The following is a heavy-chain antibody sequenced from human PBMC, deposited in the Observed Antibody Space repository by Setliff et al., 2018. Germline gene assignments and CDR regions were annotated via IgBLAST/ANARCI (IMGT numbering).Heavy chain of an antibody. Sequence: PSEPFLTCSVSGGSISSYHWSWIRQPPGKGLEWIGSTYSSGSTNYNPSLKSRVTISLDTSKNLFSLNLSSVTAADTAVYYCARVLGYNGYGNYYIYYFMDVWGKGTTVTVSS. CDR1: GGSISSYH. CDR3: ARVLGYNGYGNYYIYYFMDV. D-gene: IGHD5-12*01. J-gene: IGHJ6*03. CDR2: TYSSGST. V-gene: IGHV4-4*08.